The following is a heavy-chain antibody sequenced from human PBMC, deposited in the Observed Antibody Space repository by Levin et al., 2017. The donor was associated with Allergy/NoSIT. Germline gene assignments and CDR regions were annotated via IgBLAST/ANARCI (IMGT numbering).Heavy chain of an antibody. CDR2: VHPGDSDT. CDR1: GYSFSSYW. D-gene: IGHD3-10*01. Sequence: PGESLKISCKGSGYSFSSYWIGWVRQMPGKGLEWMGVVHPGDSDTRYSPSFQGQVTLSADKSISTAYLQWSTLKASDSAMYYCARSGPGLGAYYNRGFDYWGQGTLVTVSS. J-gene: IGHJ4*02. CDR3: ARSGPGLGAYYNRGFDY. V-gene: IGHV5-51*01.